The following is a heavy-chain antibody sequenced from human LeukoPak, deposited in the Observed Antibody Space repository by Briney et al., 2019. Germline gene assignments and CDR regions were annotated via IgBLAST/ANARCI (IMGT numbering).Heavy chain of an antibody. D-gene: IGHD3/OR15-3a*01. CDR1: GFTFSNYW. V-gene: IGHV4-39*01. CDR2: IYYSGNT. J-gene: IGHJ4*02. CDR3: ARQTGSGLFNLP. Sequence: TGGSLRLSCAASGFTFSNYWMTWVRQPPGKGLEWIGSIYYSGNTYYNASLKSQVSISIDTSKNQFSLRLTSVTAADTAVYYCARQTGSGLFNLPGGQGTLVTVSS.